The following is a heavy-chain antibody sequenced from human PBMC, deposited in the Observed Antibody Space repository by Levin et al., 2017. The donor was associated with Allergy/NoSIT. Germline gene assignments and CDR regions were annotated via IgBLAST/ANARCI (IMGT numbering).Heavy chain of an antibody. CDR1: GSTFSSYM. CDR3: ARDNWFDS. J-gene: IGHJ5*01. Sequence: GESLKISCAASGSTFSSYMMNWVRQAPGKGLEWVSSITSTSDIYYADLIKGRFTISRDNAKNSVFLQMNSLRAEDTAVYYCARDNWFDSWGQGTVVTVSS. V-gene: IGHV3-21*01. CDR2: ITSTSDI.